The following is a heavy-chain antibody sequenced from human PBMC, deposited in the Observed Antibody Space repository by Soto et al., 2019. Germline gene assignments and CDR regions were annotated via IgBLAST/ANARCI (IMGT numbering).Heavy chain of an antibody. CDR1: GFTFSSYT. Sequence: PGGSLRLSCAASGFTFSSYTLNWVRRAPGKGLEWVATSSDRRTGNTRYSDSVRGRFTLSRDYSRNILFLQMDCLRADDTALYYCTTWLTAHFDYWGRGTQVTVSS. J-gene: IGHJ4*02. V-gene: IGHV3-23*01. D-gene: IGHD2-21*02. CDR3: TTWLTAHFDY. CDR2: SSDRRTGNT.